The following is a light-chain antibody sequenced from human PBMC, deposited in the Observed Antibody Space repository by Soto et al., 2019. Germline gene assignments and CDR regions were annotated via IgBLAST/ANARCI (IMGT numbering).Light chain of an antibody. Sequence: QSALTQPASVSASPGQSITISCTGTSSDVGGYNSVSWYQQHPGKAPKLMIYDVSNRPSGVSNRFSGSRSGNTASLTISGLQAEDEADYYCSSYTSSSLEVFGGGTKLTVL. CDR2: DVS. J-gene: IGLJ3*02. CDR1: SSDVGGYNS. V-gene: IGLV2-14*01. CDR3: SSYTSSSLEV.